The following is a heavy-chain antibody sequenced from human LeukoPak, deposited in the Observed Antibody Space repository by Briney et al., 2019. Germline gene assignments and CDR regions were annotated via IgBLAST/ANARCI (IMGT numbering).Heavy chain of an antibody. V-gene: IGHV3-30*03. CDR2: ISYDGSNK. CDR1: GFTFSSYG. J-gene: IGHJ4*02. CDR3: ARDEIYYDILTGYRHFDY. D-gene: IGHD3-9*01. Sequence: GRSLRLSCAASGFTFSSYGMHWVRQAPGKGLEWVAVISYDGSNKYYADSVKGRFTISRDNAKNSMYLQMNSLRAEDTAVYYCARDEIYYDILTGYRHFDYWGQGTLVTVFS.